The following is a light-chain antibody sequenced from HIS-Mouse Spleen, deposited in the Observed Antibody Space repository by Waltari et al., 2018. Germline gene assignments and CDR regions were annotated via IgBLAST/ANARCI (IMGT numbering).Light chain of an antibody. CDR1: SPTIGSNY. CDR3: AAWDDSLSGPV. V-gene: IGLV1-47*01. J-gene: IGLJ3*02. CDR2: RNN. Sequence: QSVLTQPPSASGTPGQRVTIPCSGASPTIGSNYVYCYQQPPGTAPKRLIYRNNQRPSGFPDRFSGSKSGTSASLAISGLRSEDEADYYCAAWDDSLSGPVFGGGTKLTVL.